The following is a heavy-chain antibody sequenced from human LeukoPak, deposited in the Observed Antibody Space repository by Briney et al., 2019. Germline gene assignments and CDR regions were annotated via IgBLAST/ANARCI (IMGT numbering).Heavy chain of an antibody. D-gene: IGHD6-19*01. CDR1: GFTFDDYA. J-gene: IGHJ4*02. V-gene: IGHV3-43*02. CDR3: AKDMAYSSGWYGIDY. Sequence: GGSLRLSCAASGFTFDDYAMHWIRQAPGKGLEWVSLISGDGGATHYADSVKGRFTISRDNSKNSLYLQMNSLRTEDTAFYYCAKDMAYSSGWYGIDYWGQGTLVTVSS. CDR2: ISGDGGAT.